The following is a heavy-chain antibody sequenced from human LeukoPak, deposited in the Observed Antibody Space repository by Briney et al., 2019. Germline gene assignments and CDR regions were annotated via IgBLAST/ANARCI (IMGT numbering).Heavy chain of an antibody. Sequence: SETLSLTCTVSGGSISSYYWSWIRQPPGKGLEWIGYIYYSGSTNYNPSLKSRVTISVDTSKNQFSLKLSSVTAADTAVYYCARLGKYGSGSVDVWGQGTTVTVSS. D-gene: IGHD3-10*01. J-gene: IGHJ6*02. CDR3: ARLGKYGSGSVDV. V-gene: IGHV4-59*01. CDR2: IYYSGST. CDR1: GGSISSYY.